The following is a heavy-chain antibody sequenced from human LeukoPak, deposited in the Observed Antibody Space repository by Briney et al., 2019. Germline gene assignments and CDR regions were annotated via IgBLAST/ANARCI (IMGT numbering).Heavy chain of an antibody. Sequence: GGSLRLSCAASGFTFSSYEMNWVRQAPGKGLEWVSSISSSSSYIYYADSVKGRFTISRDNAKNSLYLQMNSLRAEDTAVYYCARETGYRTYYFDYWGQGTLVTVSS. V-gene: IGHV3-21*01. CDR1: GFTFSSYE. D-gene: IGHD5-24*01. CDR2: ISSSSSYI. J-gene: IGHJ4*02. CDR3: ARETGYRTYYFDY.